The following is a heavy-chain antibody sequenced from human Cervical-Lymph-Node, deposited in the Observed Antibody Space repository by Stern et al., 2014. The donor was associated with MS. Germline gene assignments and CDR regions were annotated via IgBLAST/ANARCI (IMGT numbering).Heavy chain of an antibody. CDR1: GGSVNSGSYY. D-gene: IGHD4-11*01. V-gene: IGHV4-61*01. CDR3: ARDPYSNGGTCDY. CDR2: IYYSGST. Sequence: QVQLHESGPGLVKPSETLSLTCTVSGGSVNSGSYYWSWIRQPPGKALEWIGNIYYSGSTKYNPSLKSRVTISVDTSKNQFSLNLSSVTAADTAVYYCARDPYSNGGTCDYWGQGTLVTVSS. J-gene: IGHJ4*02.